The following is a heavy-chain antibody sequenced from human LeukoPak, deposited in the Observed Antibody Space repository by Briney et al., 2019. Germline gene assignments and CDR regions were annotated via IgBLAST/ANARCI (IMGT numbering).Heavy chain of an antibody. V-gene: IGHV1-46*01. Sequence: GASVKVSCKASGYIFTTYYLHWVRQAPGQGLEWMGMIYPRDGSTSYAQNFQGRVTVTRDTSTTTVHMELRGLRSEDTAVYYCARDQEGFDYWGQGTVVTVSS. J-gene: IGHJ4*02. CDR2: IYPRDGST. CDR1: GYIFTTYY. CDR3: ARDQEGFDY.